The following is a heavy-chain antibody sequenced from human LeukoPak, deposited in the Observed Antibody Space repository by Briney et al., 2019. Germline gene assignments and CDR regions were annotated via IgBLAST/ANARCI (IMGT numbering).Heavy chain of an antibody. V-gene: IGHV1-8*01. D-gene: IGHD3-10*01. CDR2: MNPNSGNT. Sequence: ASVKVSCKASGYTFTSYDINWVRQATGQGLEWMGWMNPNSGNTGYAQKFQGRVTMTRNTSISTAYMELSSLRPEDTAVYYCARGVLWFGELLKGGFDYWGQGTLVTVSS. CDR1: GYTFTSYD. J-gene: IGHJ4*02. CDR3: ARGVLWFGELLKGGFDY.